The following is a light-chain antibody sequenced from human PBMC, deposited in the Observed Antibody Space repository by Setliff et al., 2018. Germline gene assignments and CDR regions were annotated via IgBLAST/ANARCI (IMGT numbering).Light chain of an antibody. CDR3: QVWDSGSEHYV. V-gene: IGLV3-21*04. Sequence: SYELTQPPSVPVAPGKTARITCGGNNIGGKSVNWYQQKPGQAPVLVIYYDSDRPSGIPERLFGSNSGNTATLTISRVEAGDEADYYCQVWDSGSEHYVFGTETKVTVL. J-gene: IGLJ1*01. CDR2: YDS. CDR1: NIGGKS.